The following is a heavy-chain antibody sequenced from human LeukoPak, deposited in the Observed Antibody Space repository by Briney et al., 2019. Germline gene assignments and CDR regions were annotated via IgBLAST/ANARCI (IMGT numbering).Heavy chain of an antibody. CDR1: GGSISSYY. CDR3: ARDRDSSGLRDFDL. Sequence: SETLSLTCTVSGGSISSYYWSWIRQPPGKGLEWIGYIYYSGNTNYNPSLKSRVSISIDTSKNQFSLQLSSVTAADTAVYYCARDRDSSGLRDFDLWGRGTLVTVSS. V-gene: IGHV4-59*01. J-gene: IGHJ2*01. CDR2: IYYSGNT. D-gene: IGHD3-22*01.